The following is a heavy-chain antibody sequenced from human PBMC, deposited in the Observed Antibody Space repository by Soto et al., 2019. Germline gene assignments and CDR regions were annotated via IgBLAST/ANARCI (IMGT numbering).Heavy chain of an antibody. Sequence: PSETLSLTCTVSGGSISSGGYYWSWIRQHPGKGLEWIGYIYYSGSTYYNPSLKSRVTISVDTSKNQFSLKLSSVTSAYTAVYYCARDRYDTVTLDYWGQGTLVTVSS. CDR3: ARDRYDTVTLDY. J-gene: IGHJ4*02. V-gene: IGHV4-31*03. D-gene: IGHD4-17*01. CDR2: IYYSGST. CDR1: GGSISSGGYY.